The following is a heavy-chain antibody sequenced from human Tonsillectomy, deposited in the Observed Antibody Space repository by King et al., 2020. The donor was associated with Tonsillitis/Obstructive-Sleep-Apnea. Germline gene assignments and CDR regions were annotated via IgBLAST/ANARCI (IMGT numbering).Heavy chain of an antibody. CDR2: ISAYNGNT. Sequence: QLVQSGAEVRKPGASVKVSCKASGYSFTFYGISWVRQAPGQGLEWMGWISAYNGNTNYAQKLQGRVTMTTDTSTSTAYMELRSLRSDDTALYYCARDGGRDGDYGRYYFDYWGQGTLVTVSS. V-gene: IGHV1-18*01. D-gene: IGHD4-17*01. CDR1: GYSFTFYG. CDR3: ARDGGRDGDYGRYYFDY. J-gene: IGHJ4*02.